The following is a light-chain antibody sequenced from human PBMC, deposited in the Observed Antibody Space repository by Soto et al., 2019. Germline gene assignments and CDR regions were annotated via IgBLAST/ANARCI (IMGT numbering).Light chain of an antibody. CDR3: QQYNNWPSPIT. V-gene: IGKV3-15*01. CDR2: GAS. CDR1: QSVGSS. J-gene: IGKJ5*01. Sequence: IVMTQSPATLSVSAGERVTLSFRASQSVGSSLAWYQQKPGQAPRLLIYGASTRATGIPARFSGSGSGTDFTLTISSLEPEDFAVYYCQQYNNWPSPITFGQGTRLEIK.